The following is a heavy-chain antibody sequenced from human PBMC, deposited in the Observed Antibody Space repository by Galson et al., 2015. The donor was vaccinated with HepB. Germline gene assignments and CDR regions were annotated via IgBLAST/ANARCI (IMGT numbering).Heavy chain of an antibody. CDR2: IYSGGST. CDR1: GFTVSSNY. J-gene: IGHJ3*02. CDR3: ARTPTFGGVIVHDAFDI. V-gene: IGHV3-53*04. D-gene: IGHD3-16*02. Sequence: SLRLSCAASGFTVSSNYMSWVRQAPGKGLEWVSVIYSGGSTYYADSVKGRFTISRHNSKNTLYLQMNSLRAEDTAVYYCARTPTFGGVIVHDAFDIWGQGTMVTVSS.